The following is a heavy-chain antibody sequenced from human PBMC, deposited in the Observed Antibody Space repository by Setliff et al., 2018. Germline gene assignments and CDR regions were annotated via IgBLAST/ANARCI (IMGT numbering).Heavy chain of an antibody. D-gene: IGHD3-3*01. CDR1: GGSISSGSYY. V-gene: IGHV4-61*02. Sequence: SETLSLTCTVSGGSISSGSYYWSWIRQPAGKGLEWIGRIYTSGSTNYNPSLKSRVTISVDTFKNQFSLKLSSVTAADTAVYSCAKLRPLFWSGYYTWFDPWGQGTLVTVSS. CDR3: AKLRPLFWSGYYTWFDP. J-gene: IGHJ5*02. CDR2: IYTSGST.